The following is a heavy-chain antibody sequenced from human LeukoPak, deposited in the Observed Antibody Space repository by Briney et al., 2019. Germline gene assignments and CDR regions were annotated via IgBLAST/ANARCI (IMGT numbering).Heavy chain of an antibody. J-gene: IGHJ3*02. V-gene: IGHV3-53*01. CDR3: ARGRPFDI. CDR1: EFAVSNNY. CDR2: LYSGGTT. Sequence: GGSLRLSCAASEFAVSNNYMSWVRQAPGKGLEWISVLYSGGTTYYADSVKGRFTISRDTSKNTLYLHMNSLRVEDMAVYYCARGRPFDIWGQGTMVTVSS.